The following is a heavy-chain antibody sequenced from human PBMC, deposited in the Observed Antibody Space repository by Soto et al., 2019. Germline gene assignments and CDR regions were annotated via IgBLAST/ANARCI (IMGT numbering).Heavy chain of an antibody. Sequence: KPSETLSLTCAVYGGSFSGYYWSWIRQPPGKGLEWIGEINHSGSTNYNPSLKSRVTISVDTSKNQFSLKLSSVTAADTAVYYCARGLGRYYDILTGYYRSKGACWFDPWGQGTLVTVSS. CDR3: ARGLGRYYDILTGYYRSKGACWFDP. CDR2: INHSGST. J-gene: IGHJ5*02. CDR1: GGSFSGYY. V-gene: IGHV4-34*01. D-gene: IGHD3-9*01.